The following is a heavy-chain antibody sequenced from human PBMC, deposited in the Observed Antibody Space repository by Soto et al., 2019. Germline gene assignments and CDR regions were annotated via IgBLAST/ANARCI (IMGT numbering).Heavy chain of an antibody. D-gene: IGHD6-13*01. CDR2: IIPIFGTA. J-gene: IGHJ6*02. Sequence: SVKVSCKASGGTFSSYAISWVRQAPGQGLEWMGGIIPIFGTANYAQKFQGRVTITADESTSTAYMELSSLRSEDTAVYYCARDPLKDSSSWRWYVWCVANYYYYGMDVWGQ. CDR3: ARDPLKDSSSWRWYVWCVANYYYYGMDV. CDR1: GGTFSSYA. V-gene: IGHV1-69*13.